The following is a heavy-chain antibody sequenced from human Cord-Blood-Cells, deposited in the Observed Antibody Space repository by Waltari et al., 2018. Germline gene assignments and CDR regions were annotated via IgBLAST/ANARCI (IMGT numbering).Heavy chain of an antibody. Sequence: QVQLVQSGAEVKKPGSSVKVSCTASGGTFSSYAISWVRQAPGQGLEWMGGIIPIYGNANYAQKFQGRVTITADESTSTAYMELGRLRSEDTAVYYCARGGHTWGAFDIWGQGTMVTVSS. J-gene: IGHJ3*02. V-gene: IGHV1-69*12. CDR1: GGTFSSYA. CDR3: ARGGHTWGAFDI. D-gene: IGHD7-27*01. CDR2: IIPIYGNA.